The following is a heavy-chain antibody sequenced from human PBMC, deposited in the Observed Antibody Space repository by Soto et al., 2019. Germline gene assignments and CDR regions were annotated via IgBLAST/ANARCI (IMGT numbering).Heavy chain of an antibody. CDR1: GGTFSGYA. Sequence: QAQLMQSGAEVKKPGLSVKVSCKASGGTFSGYAISWVRQAPGQGLEWMGGIIPVLGITNYEQKFQGRITIAADDSTGTAHMDLRSLSSEDTAVYYCAKDPRSITGTTSSEDFQQWGQGTLVTVSS. CDR3: AKDPRSITGTTSSEDFQQ. CDR2: IIPVLGIT. D-gene: IGHD1-20*01. J-gene: IGHJ1*01. V-gene: IGHV1-69*01.